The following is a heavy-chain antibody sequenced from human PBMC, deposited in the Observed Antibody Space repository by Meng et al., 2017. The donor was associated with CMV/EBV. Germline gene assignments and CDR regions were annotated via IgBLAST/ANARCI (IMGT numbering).Heavy chain of an antibody. Sequence: VRPRAWGTGMVTRSETLSLTCTVSGGAISSYYWSWIRQPAGKGLEWIGRIYTSGSTNYNPSLKSRVTMSVDTSKNQFSLKLSSVTAADTAVYYCARGPEVDYGDYVGLDYWGQGTLVTVSS. V-gene: IGHV4-4*07. J-gene: IGHJ4*02. CDR1: GGAISSYY. D-gene: IGHD4-17*01. CDR2: IYTSGST. CDR3: ARGPEVDYGDYVGLDY.